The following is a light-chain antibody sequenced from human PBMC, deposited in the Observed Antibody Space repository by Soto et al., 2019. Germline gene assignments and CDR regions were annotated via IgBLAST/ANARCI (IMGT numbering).Light chain of an antibody. CDR3: QQYASSRWT. Sequence: EIVLTQSPGTLSLSPGERATLSCRASQSVSSIYLAWYQQKPGQAPRLLIYGASSRATGIPDMFSGSGSGTDFTLSISRLEPEDFAVYYGQQYASSRWTFGQGTKVEI. V-gene: IGKV3-20*01. CDR1: QSVSSIY. J-gene: IGKJ1*01. CDR2: GAS.